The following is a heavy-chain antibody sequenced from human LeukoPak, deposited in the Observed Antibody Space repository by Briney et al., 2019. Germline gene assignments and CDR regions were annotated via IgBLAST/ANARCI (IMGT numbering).Heavy chain of an antibody. J-gene: IGHJ3*02. D-gene: IGHD1-1*01. CDR1: GFSFSTYA. Sequence: GGSLRLSCAAFGFSFSTYAMTWVRQAPGKGLEWVSTITNSGGSTYYADSVKGRFTISRDNSKSTMFLQMNSLTTDDTSVYFCAKYAYNWNAPDGFDMWGQGTMVIVSS. CDR3: AKYAYNWNAPDGFDM. CDR2: ITNSGGST. V-gene: IGHV3-23*01.